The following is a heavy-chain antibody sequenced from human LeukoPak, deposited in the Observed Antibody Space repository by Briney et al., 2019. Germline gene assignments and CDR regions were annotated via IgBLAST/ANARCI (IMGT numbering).Heavy chain of an antibody. CDR2: ISYDGSNK. V-gene: IGHV3-30-3*01. CDR3: ARDIYGNYDLGY. J-gene: IGHJ4*02. CDR1: GYTFTGYY. D-gene: IGHD4-11*01. Sequence: SCKASGYTFTGYYMHWVRQAPGKGLEWVAVISYDGSNKYYADSVKGRFTISRDNSKNTLYLQMNSLRAEDTAVYYCARDIYGNYDLGYWGQGTLVTVSS.